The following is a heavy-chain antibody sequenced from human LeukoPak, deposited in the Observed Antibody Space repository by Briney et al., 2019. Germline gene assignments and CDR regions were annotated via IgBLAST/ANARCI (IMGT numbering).Heavy chain of an antibody. CDR3: AKIPQPNYYYGSQTLDY. D-gene: IGHD3-10*01. CDR2: ISGSGGST. V-gene: IGHV3-23*01. CDR1: GFTFSSYG. J-gene: IGHJ4*02. Sequence: PPGGSLRLSCAASGFTFSSYGMSWVRQAPGKGLEWVSAISGSGGSTYYADSVKGRFTISRDNSKNTLYLQMNSLRAEDTAVYYCAKIPQPNYYYGSQTLDYWGQGTLVTVSS.